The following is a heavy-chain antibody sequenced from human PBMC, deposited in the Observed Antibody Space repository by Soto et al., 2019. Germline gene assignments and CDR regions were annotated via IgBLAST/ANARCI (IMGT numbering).Heavy chain of an antibody. Sequence: PGGSLRLSCAASGFTFSSYGIHFFRHSPFKWLEWVAVISYDGSNKYYADSVKGRFTISRDNSKNTLYLQMNSLRAEDTAVYYCAKDVGLGYYDSSGYQDYWGQGTLVTVSS. CDR3: AKDVGLGYYDSSGYQDY. V-gene: IGHV3-30*18. D-gene: IGHD3-22*01. J-gene: IGHJ4*02. CDR1: GFTFSSYG. CDR2: ISYDGSNK.